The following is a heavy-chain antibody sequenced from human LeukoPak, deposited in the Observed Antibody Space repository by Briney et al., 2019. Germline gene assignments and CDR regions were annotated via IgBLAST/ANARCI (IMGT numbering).Heavy chain of an antibody. Sequence: SETLSLTCTVSGGSISSSSHYWGWIRQPPGKGLEWIGSMYYNGGTYYNPSLKSRVTISIDTSRNQFSLEVNSVTAAGTAVYYCARLVRYCSTNSCYPFDYWGQGTLVTVSS. CDR1: GGSISSSSHY. V-gene: IGHV4-39*01. J-gene: IGHJ4*02. CDR2: MYYNGGT. D-gene: IGHD2-2*01. CDR3: ARLVRYCSTNSCYPFDY.